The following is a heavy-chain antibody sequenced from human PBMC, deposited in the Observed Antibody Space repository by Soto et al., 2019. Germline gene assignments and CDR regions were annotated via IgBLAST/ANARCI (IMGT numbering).Heavy chain of an antibody. Sequence: EVQLVESGGGLVKPGGSLRLSCAASGFTFSSYSMNWVRQAPGKGLEWVSSISSSSSYIYYADSVKGRFTISRDNAKNSLYLQMNSPRAEDTAVYYCARESWALLWVGEPTPPPYGMDVWGQGTTVTVSS. J-gene: IGHJ6*02. V-gene: IGHV3-21*01. D-gene: IGHD3-10*01. CDR1: GFTFSSYS. CDR2: ISSSSSYI. CDR3: ARESWALLWVGEPTPPPYGMDV.